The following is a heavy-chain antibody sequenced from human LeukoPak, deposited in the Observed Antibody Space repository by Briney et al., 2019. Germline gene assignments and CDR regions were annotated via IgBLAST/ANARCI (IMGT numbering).Heavy chain of an antibody. V-gene: IGHV4-59*01. CDR3: ARGGYSYGYYYYGMDV. CDR1: GGSISSYY. J-gene: IGHJ6*02. CDR2: IYYSGST. Sequence: SETLSLTCAVSGGSISSYYWSWIRQPPGKGLEWIGYIYYSGSTNYNPSLKSRVTISVDTSKNQFSLKLSSVTAADTAVYYCARGGYSYGYYYYGMDVWGQGTTVTVSS. D-gene: IGHD5-18*01.